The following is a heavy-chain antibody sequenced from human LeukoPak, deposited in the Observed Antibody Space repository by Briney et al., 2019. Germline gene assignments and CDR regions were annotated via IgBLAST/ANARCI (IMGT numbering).Heavy chain of an antibody. J-gene: IGHJ3*02. CDR2: ISSSTNTI. CDR3: ARGGYGANDDAFDI. D-gene: IGHD4-23*01. Sequence: QPGGSLRLSCAASGFTFSSYSMNWVRQAPGKGLEWVSYISSSTNTIYYADSVKGRFTIPRDNAKNSLFLQMNSLRDEDTAVYYCARGGYGANDDAFDIWGQGTMVTVSS. CDR1: GFTFSSYS. V-gene: IGHV3-48*02.